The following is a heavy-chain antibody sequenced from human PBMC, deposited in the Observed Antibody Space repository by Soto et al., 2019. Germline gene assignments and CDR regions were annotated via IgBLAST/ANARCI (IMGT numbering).Heavy chain of an antibody. CDR2: IYSGGST. CDR3: ARGPLYSSSWPYWFDP. V-gene: IGHV3-53*01. Sequence: GSSLRLSCASSVFTVSNNYMTWVRQAPGKGLEWVSVIYSGGSTYYADSVKGRFTISRDNSKNTLYLQMNSLRAEDTAVYYCARGPLYSSSWPYWFDPWAREPWSPSPQ. D-gene: IGHD6-13*01. CDR1: VFTVSNNY. J-gene: IGHJ5*02.